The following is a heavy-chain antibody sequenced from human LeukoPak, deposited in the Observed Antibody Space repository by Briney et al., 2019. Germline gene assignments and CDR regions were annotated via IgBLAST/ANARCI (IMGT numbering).Heavy chain of an antibody. V-gene: IGHV3-23*01. J-gene: IGHJ4*02. CDR3: AREASASAYYNTFDS. Sequence: GGSLRLSCATSGFTFTDYAMNWVRQAPGKGLEWVSGISATGSSTYYADPVKGRFTTSRDTSKNTVYLQMNSLRVEDTAVYYCAREASASAYYNTFDSWGQGALVTVFS. CDR2: ISATGSST. D-gene: IGHD3-22*01. CDR1: GFTFTDYA.